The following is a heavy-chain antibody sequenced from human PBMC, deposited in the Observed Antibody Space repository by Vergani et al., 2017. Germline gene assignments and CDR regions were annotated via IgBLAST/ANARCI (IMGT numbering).Heavy chain of an antibody. CDR3: ARDSQPNEVRWDGPTDY. V-gene: IGHV3-66*01. D-gene: IGHD4-23*01. Sequence: EVQLLESGGGLVQPGGSLRLSCAASGFTFSSYAMSWVRQAPGKGLEWVSAIYSGGSTYYADSVKGRFTISRDNSKNKLYLQMNSLRAEDTAVYYCARDSQPNEVRWDGPTDYWGQGTLVTVSS. CDR2: IYSGGST. J-gene: IGHJ4*02. CDR1: GFTFSSYA.